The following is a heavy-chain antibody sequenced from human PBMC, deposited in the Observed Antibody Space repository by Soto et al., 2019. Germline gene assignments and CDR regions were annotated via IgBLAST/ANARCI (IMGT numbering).Heavy chain of an antibody. CDR2: IDWDDDK. V-gene: IGHV2-70*11. CDR3: ARSYYEVRLSPPRFDY. Sequence: ASGPTLVNPTQTLTLTCTFSGFSLSTSGMCVSWIRQPPGKALEWLARIDWDDDKYYSTSLKTRLTISKDTSKNQVVLTMTNMDPVDTATYYCARSYYEVRLSPPRFDYWGQGTLVTVSS. D-gene: IGHD3-22*01. J-gene: IGHJ4*02. CDR1: GFSLSTSGMC.